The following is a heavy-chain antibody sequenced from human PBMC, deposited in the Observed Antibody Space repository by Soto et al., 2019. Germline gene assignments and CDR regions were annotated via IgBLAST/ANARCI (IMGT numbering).Heavy chain of an antibody. Sequence: PSETLSLTCAVYGGSFSPYFWSWIRQPPGKGLEWIGEINHSGSTNYNPSLKSRVTISVDTSKNQFSLKLSSVTAADTAVYYCARLRTFGDYVGWFDPWGQGTLVTVSS. V-gene: IGHV4-34*01. J-gene: IGHJ5*02. CDR2: INHSGST. CDR1: GGSFSPYF. D-gene: IGHD4-17*01. CDR3: ARLRTFGDYVGWFDP.